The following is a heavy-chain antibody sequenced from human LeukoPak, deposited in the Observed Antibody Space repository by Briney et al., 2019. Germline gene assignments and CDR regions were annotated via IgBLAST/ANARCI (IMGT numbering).Heavy chain of an antibody. CDR3: ARVGDYGDYEHDY. V-gene: IGHV3-7*01. Sequence: PGGSLRLSCAASGFTFSSYYMSWVRQAPGKGLEWVANIKQDGSGKYYVDSVKGRFTISRDNAKNSLFLQMNSLRAEDTAVYYCARVGDYGDYEHDYWGQGTLVTVSS. CDR1: GFTFSSYY. D-gene: IGHD4-17*01. J-gene: IGHJ4*02. CDR2: IKQDGSGK.